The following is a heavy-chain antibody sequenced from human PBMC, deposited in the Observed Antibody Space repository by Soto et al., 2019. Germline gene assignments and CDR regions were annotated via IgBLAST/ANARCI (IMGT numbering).Heavy chain of an antibody. Sequence: SETLSLTCAVYGGSFSGYYWSWIRQPPGKGVEWIGEINHSGSTNYNPSLKSRVTISVDTSKNQFSLKLSSVTAADTAVYYCAMSPGPAAMTSFDPWGQGTLVTVSS. CDR1: GGSFSGYY. CDR3: AMSPGPAAMTSFDP. D-gene: IGHD2-2*01. J-gene: IGHJ5*02. V-gene: IGHV4-34*01. CDR2: INHSGST.